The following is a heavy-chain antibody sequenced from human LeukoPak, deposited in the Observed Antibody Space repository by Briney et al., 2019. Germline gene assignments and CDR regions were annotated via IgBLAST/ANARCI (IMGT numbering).Heavy chain of an antibody. D-gene: IGHD6-13*01. CDR2: IIPIFGTA. CDR3: ARGGGDRYSSSETHYYYYMDV. J-gene: IGHJ6*03. Sequence: SVSVSCKASGSTFSSYAISWVRQAPGQGLEWMGGIIPIFGTANYAQKFQGRVTITTDESTSTAYMELSSLRSEDTAVYYCARGGGDRYSSSETHYYYYMDVWGKGTTVTVSS. CDR1: GSTFSSYA. V-gene: IGHV1-69*05.